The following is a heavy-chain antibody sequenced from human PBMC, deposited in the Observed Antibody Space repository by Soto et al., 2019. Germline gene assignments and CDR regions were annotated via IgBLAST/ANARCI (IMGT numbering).Heavy chain of an antibody. J-gene: IGHJ5*02. CDR1: GYTFTSYG. Sequence: ASVKVSCKASGYTFTSYGLHWVRQAPGQGLEWIGWMNTNTNTTDSAEVFEGRVSLTWDTSISTAYMQLNSLKIDDTAVYYCAREVVETSSLWLDPWGQGTLVTVSS. D-gene: IGHD6-6*01. CDR3: AREVVETSSLWLDP. CDR2: MNTNTNTT. V-gene: IGHV1-8*02.